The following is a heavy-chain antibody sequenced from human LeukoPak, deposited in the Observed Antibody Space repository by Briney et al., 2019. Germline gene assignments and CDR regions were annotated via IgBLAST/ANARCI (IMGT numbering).Heavy chain of an antibody. D-gene: IGHD2-21*02. J-gene: IGHJ3*02. V-gene: IGHV3-30*02. CDR2: IRYDGSNK. Sequence: GGSLRLSCAASGFTFSSYGMHWDRQAPGKGLEWVAFIRYDGSNKYYADSVKGRFTISRDNSKNTLYLQMNSLRAEDTAVYYCAKDVTAIIDAFDIWGQGTMVTVSS. CDR1: GFTFSSYG. CDR3: AKDVTAIIDAFDI.